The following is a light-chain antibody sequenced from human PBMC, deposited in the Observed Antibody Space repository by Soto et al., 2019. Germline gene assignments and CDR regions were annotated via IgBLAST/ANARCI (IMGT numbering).Light chain of an antibody. CDR1: SSDVGGYNY. J-gene: IGLJ2*01. Sequence: QSALTQPASVSGSPGQSITISCTGTSSDVGGYNYVSWYQQHPGKAPKLMIYDVINRPSGVSNRFSGSKSGHTASLTISGLHAEDEADYYCSSYTSSNTLVVFGGGTKLTVL. CDR3: SSYTSSNTLVV. CDR2: DVI. V-gene: IGLV2-14*01.